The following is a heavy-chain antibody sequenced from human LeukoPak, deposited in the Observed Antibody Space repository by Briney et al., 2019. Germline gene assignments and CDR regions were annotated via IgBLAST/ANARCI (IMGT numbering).Heavy chain of an antibody. J-gene: IGHJ5*02. V-gene: IGHV1-46*01. D-gene: IGHD4-17*01. CDR3: ARESATTVTRFRWFDL. CDR2: INPSGGST. Sequence: ASVKVSCKASGYTFTSYYMHWVRQAPGQGLEWMGIINPSGGSTSYAQKFQGRVTMTRDMSTSTVYMELSSLRPEDTAVYYCARESATTVTRFRWFDLWGQGTLVTVSS. CDR1: GYTFTSYY.